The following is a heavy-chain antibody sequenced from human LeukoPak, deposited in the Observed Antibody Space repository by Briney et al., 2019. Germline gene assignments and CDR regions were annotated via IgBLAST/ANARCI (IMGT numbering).Heavy chain of an antibody. D-gene: IGHD3-9*01. Sequence: SETLSLTCTVSGYSISSGYYWGWIRQPPGKGLEWIGSIYHSGSTYCNPSLKSRVTISVDTSKNQFSLKLSSVTAADTAVYYCARAPGDILTEGWFDPWGQGTLVTVSS. V-gene: IGHV4-38-2*02. J-gene: IGHJ5*02. CDR1: GYSISSGYY. CDR3: ARAPGDILTEGWFDP. CDR2: IYHSGST.